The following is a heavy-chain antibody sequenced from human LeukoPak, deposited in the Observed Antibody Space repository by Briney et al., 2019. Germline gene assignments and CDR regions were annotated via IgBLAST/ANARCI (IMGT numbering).Heavy chain of an antibody. J-gene: IGHJ3*02. CDR1: GFTFSDYY. D-gene: IGHD3-22*01. V-gene: IGHV3-11*01. CDR2: ISSSGSTI. Sequence: PGGSLRLSCAASGFTFSDYYMSWIRQAPGKGLERVSYISSSGSTIYYADSVKGRFTISRDNAKNSLYLQMNSLRAEDTAVYYYARRCDSSGYYCGGAFDIWGQGTMVTVSS. CDR3: ARRCDSSGYYCGGAFDI.